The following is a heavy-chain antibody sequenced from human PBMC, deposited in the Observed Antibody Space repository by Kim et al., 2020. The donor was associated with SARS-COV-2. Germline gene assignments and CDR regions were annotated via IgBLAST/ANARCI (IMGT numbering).Heavy chain of an antibody. CDR2: ISWDGGST. J-gene: IGHJ6*02. D-gene: IGHD6-19*01. Sequence: GGSLRLSCAASGFTFDDYAMHWVRQAPGKGLEWVSLISWDGGSTYYADSVKGRFTISRDNSKNSLYLQMNSLRAEDTALYYCAKDIDGGSGWSHGMDVWGQGTTVTVSS. CDR3: AKDIDGGSGWSHGMDV. V-gene: IGHV3-43D*03. CDR1: GFTFDDYA.